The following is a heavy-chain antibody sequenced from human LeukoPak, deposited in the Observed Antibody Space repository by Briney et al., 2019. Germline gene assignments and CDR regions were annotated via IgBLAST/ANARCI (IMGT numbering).Heavy chain of an antibody. CDR2: VTPGGNIP. D-gene: IGHD3-22*01. CDR3: AKDIWLVSSGFQTFDL. J-gene: IGHJ4*02. V-gene: IGHV3-23*01. CDR1: GFTFNNYA. Sequence: GRSLRLSCAASGFTFNNYAMSWVRQAPGKGLEWVSGVTPGGNIPYYADSVKGRFTISRDNSNNTLYLQMGSLRAADTALYYCAKDIWLVSSGFQTFDLWGQGTLVTVSS.